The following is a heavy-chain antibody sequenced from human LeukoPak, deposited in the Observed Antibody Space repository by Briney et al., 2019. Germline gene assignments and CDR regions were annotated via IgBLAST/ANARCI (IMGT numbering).Heavy chain of an antibody. J-gene: IGHJ6*03. D-gene: IGHD5-18*01. Sequence: PSETLSLTCAVYGGSFSGYYWSWIRQPPGKGLEWIGEINHSGSTNYNPSLKSRVTISVDTSKNQFSLKLSSVTAADTAVYYCARGHRGYSYGRYYYYYMDVWSKGTTVTVSS. CDR1: GGSFSGYY. CDR2: INHSGST. V-gene: IGHV4-34*01. CDR3: ARGHRGYSYGRYYYYYMDV.